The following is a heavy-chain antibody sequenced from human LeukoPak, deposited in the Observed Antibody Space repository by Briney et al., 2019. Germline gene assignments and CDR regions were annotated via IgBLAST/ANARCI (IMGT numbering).Heavy chain of an antibody. J-gene: IGHJ5*02. Sequence: GGSLRLSCASSGFTFSDYYMSWIRQAPGKGLEWVSYISSSGSTIYYADSVKGRFTISRDNAKNTLYLQMNSLRAEDTAVYYCARVVIINNWFDPWGQGTLVTVSS. V-gene: IGHV3-11*04. CDR1: GFTFSDYY. CDR3: ARVVIINNWFDP. D-gene: IGHD3-3*01. CDR2: ISSSGSTI.